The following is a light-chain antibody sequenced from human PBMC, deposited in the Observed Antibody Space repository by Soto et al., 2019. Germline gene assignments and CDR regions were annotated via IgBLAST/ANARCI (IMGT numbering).Light chain of an antibody. Sequence: QSALTQPASVSGSPGQSITISCTGTSSDVGSYNLVSWYQQYPGKAPKFMIYEVSKRPSGVSNRFSGSKSGNTASLTISGLQADDEADYYCCSYAGPSTYVVFGGGTKLTVL. V-gene: IGLV2-23*02. CDR2: EVS. J-gene: IGLJ2*01. CDR1: SSDVGSYNL. CDR3: CSYAGPSTYVV.